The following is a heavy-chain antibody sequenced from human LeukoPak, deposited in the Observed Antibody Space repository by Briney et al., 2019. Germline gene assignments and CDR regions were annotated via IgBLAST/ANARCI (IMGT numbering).Heavy chain of an antibody. Sequence: GGSLRLSCAASGFIFSDYDVHWVRQAPGKGLEYVSAIMPNGETRGYANSMKGRFTISRDNSKNTLYLQMGSLRAEDMAIYYCARDRDGGFAFDIWGQGTLVTVSS. D-gene: IGHD2-15*01. V-gene: IGHV3-64*01. CDR3: ARDRDGGFAFDI. CDR2: IMPNGETR. J-gene: IGHJ3*02. CDR1: GFIFSDYD.